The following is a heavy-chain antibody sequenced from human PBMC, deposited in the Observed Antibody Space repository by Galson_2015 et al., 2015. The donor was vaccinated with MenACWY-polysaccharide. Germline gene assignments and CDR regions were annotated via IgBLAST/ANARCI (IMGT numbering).Heavy chain of an antibody. CDR3: AREGYGSGSYLAYNNWFDP. CDR2: IYTSGST. Sequence: TLSLTCTVSGGSISSGSYYWSWIRQPAGKGLEWIGRIYTSGSTNYNPSLKSRVTISVDTSKNQFSLKLSSVTAADTAVYYCAREGYGSGSYLAYNNWFDPWGQGTLVTVSS. J-gene: IGHJ5*02. CDR1: GGSISSGSYY. D-gene: IGHD3-10*01. V-gene: IGHV4-61*02.